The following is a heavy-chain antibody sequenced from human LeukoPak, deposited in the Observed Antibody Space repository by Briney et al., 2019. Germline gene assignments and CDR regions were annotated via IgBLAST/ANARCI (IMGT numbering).Heavy chain of an antibody. CDR2: IKSKTDGCTT. D-gene: IGHD2-2*01. CDR3: TTQADCSSTSCYPTYYYYGMDV. Sequence: GGSLRLSCAASGFTFSNAWMSWVRQAPGKGLEWVGRIKSKTDGCTTDYAAPVKGRFTISRDDSKNTLYLQMNSLKTEDTAVYYCTTQADCSSTSCYPTYYYYGMDVWGQGTTVTVSS. V-gene: IGHV3-15*01. CDR1: GFTFSNAW. J-gene: IGHJ6*02.